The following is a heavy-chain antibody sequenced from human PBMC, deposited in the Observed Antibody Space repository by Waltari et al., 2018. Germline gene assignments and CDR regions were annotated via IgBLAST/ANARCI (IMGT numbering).Heavy chain of an antibody. CDR3: TRDSPSWI. J-gene: IGHJ3*02. Sequence: EGQLVESGGGLVQPGGSLKLSCAASGFAFSSFWMHWVRQVPGQGLVWVSRSNSDWSDTSYADSVRGRFTVSRDNAKNMVYLQMKSLRADDTAIYYCTRDSPSWIWGQGTMVSVSS. CDR2: SNSDWSDT. V-gene: IGHV3-74*01. CDR1: GFAFSSFW.